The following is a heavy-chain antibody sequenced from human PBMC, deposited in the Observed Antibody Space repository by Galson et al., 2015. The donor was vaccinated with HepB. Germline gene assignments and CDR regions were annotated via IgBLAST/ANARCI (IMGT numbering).Heavy chain of an antibody. CDR2: IKAKTDGGTT. J-gene: IGHJ6*02. Sequence: SLRLSCAASGFTFANAWMSWVRQAPGKGLEWVGRIKAKTDGGTTDYAAPGKGRFTMSRYDTKDTLYLQMNSLKNEDTAVYYCTTYGFSSAYSGVNSMDVWGPGTTVTVSS. V-gene: IGHV3-15*01. CDR1: GFTFANAW. D-gene: IGHD5-18*01. CDR3: TTYGFSSAYSGVNSMDV.